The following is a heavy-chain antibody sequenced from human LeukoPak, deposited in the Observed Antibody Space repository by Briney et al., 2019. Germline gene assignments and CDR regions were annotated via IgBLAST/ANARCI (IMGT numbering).Heavy chain of an antibody. D-gene: IGHD3-22*01. CDR2: IYTSGST. V-gene: IGHV4-4*07. J-gene: IGHJ6*03. CDR1: GGSISSYY. CDR3: TRGSIAYYYMDV. Sequence: SETLSLTCTVSGGSISSYYWSWIRQPAGKGLEWIGRIYTSGSTNYNPSLKSRVTMSVDTSKDQFSLKLSSVTAADTAVYYCTRGSIAYYYMDVWGKGTTVTVSS.